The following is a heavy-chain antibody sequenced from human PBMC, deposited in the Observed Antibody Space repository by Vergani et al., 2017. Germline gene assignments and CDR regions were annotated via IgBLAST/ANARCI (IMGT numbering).Heavy chain of an antibody. V-gene: IGHV3-64D*06. Sequence: EVQLVESGGGLVQPGGSLRLSCSASGFTFRSYAMHWVRQAPGKGLEYVSAISSNGGSTYYADSVKGRFTISRDNSKNTLYLQMSSLRAEDTAVYYCVKGKWGIVGATIFDYWGQGTLVTVSS. D-gene: IGHD1-26*01. CDR1: GFTFRSYA. CDR3: VKGKWGIVGATIFDY. J-gene: IGHJ4*02. CDR2: ISSNGGST.